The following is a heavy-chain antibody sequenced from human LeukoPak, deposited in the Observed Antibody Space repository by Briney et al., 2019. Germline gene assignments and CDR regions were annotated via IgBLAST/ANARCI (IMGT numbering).Heavy chain of an antibody. CDR3: VKDGSGSYYTYYFDY. V-gene: IGHV3-23*01. CDR2: ISGSGGST. D-gene: IGHD3-10*01. Sequence: GGSLRLSCAASGFTFSSYAMSWVRQAPGKGLEWISVISGSGGSTYYADSVKGRFTISRDNSKNTLYLQMSSLRAEDTAVYYCVKDGSGSYYTYYFDYWGQGTLVTVSS. J-gene: IGHJ4*02. CDR1: GFTFSSYA.